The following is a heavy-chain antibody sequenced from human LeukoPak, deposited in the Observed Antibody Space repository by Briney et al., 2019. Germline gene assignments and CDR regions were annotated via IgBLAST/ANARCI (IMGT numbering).Heavy chain of an antibody. J-gene: IGHJ6*02. D-gene: IGHD2-2*01. V-gene: IGHV5-51*01. CDR3: ARQDIVVVPAVNDYYYYGMDV. CDR2: IFPGDSDT. Sequence: GESLKISCKGSGYSFPAYWIGWVRQMPGKGLEWMGIIFPGDSDTRYSPSFQGQVTISADKSISTAYLQWSSLKASDTAMYYCARQDIVVVPAVNDYYYYGMDVWGQGTTVTVSS. CDR1: GYSFPAYW.